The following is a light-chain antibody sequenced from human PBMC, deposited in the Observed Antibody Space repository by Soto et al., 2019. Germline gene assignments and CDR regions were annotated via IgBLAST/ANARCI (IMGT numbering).Light chain of an antibody. CDR2: GAS. J-gene: IGKJ3*01. Sequence: EIVLTQSPATLSLFPGERATLTCRASQSVSSSYLAWFQQKPGQAPRLLIYGASSRATGIPDRFSGSGSGTDFTLTISRLEPEDFAVYYCQQYGNAPFTFGPGTKVDIK. V-gene: IGKV3-20*01. CDR3: QQYGNAPFT. CDR1: QSVSSSY.